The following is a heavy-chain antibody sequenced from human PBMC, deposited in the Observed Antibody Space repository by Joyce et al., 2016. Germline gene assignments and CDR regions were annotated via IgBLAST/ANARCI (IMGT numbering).Heavy chain of an antibody. CDR2: IRDEANSYAT. J-gene: IGHJ4*02. V-gene: IGHV3-73*01. Sequence: EVQLVESGGDLVQPGGSLKLSCAASGFSFRGSAMHWVRQAAGTGLEWIGRIRDEANSYATTYGAAVRGRFTISRDDSRSTAYLHMGGLKNDDTAIYYCMNGDYGYWGQGTLVTVSS. D-gene: IGHD4-17*01. CDR3: MNGDYGY. CDR1: GFSFRGSA.